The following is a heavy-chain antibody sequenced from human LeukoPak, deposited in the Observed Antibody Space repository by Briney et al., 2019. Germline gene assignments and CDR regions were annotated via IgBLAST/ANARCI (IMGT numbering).Heavy chain of an antibody. J-gene: IGHJ4*02. CDR2: IYYSGST. V-gene: IGHV4-59*08. Sequence: PSETLSLTCTVSGGSISSYYWSWIRQPPGKGLEWIGYIYYSGSTNYNPSLKSRVTISVDTSKNQFSLKLSSVTAADTAVYYCATTIGYDSSGFAFDYWGQGTLVTVSS. CDR3: ATTIGYDSSGFAFDY. CDR1: GGSISSYY. D-gene: IGHD3-22*01.